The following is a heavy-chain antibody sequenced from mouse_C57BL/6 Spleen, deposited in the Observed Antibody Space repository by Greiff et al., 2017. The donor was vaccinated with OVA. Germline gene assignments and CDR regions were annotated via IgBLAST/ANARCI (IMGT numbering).Heavy chain of an antibody. V-gene: IGHV3-6*01. D-gene: IGHD4-1*01. CDR2: ISYDGSN. CDR3: AKGAGTFLFDY. CDR1: GYSITSGYY. J-gene: IGHJ2*01. Sequence: EVQVVESGPGLVKPSQSLSLTCSVTGYSITSGYYWNWIRQFPGNKLEWMGYISYDGSNNYNPSLKNRISITRDTSKNQFFLKLNSVTTEDTATYYCAKGAGTFLFDYWGQGTTLTVSS.